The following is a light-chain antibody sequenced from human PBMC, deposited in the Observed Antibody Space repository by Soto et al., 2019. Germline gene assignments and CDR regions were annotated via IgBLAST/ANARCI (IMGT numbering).Light chain of an antibody. V-gene: IGKV3-20*01. CDR2: GAS. Sequence: ESVLTQSPATLSLSPGNRATLSCRASQSVRSSYLAWYQQKPGQAPRLLIYGASSRATGIPDRFSGSGSGTDFTLTISRLEPEDFAVYYCQLYGSPPLYAFGLGTKLEIK. CDR3: QLYGSPPLYA. CDR1: QSVRSSY. J-gene: IGKJ2*01.